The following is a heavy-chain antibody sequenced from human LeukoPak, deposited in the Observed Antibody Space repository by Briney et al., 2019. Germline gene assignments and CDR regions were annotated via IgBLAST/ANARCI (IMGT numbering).Heavy chain of an antibody. CDR1: GGSISSSSYY. V-gene: IGHV4-39*01. CDR2: IYYSGST. Sequence: SETLSLTCTVSGGSISSSSYYWGWIRQPPGKGLEWIGSIYYSGSTYYNPSLKSRVTISVDTSKNQFSLKLSSVTAADTAVYYCARHLAAAGPNFDYWGQGTLVAVSS. D-gene: IGHD6-13*01. J-gene: IGHJ4*02. CDR3: ARHLAAAGPNFDY.